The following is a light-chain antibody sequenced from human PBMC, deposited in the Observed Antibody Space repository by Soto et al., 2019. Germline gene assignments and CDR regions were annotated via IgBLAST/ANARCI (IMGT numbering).Light chain of an antibody. CDR2: GAS. CDR3: QQYGSPPIT. CDR1: QSVTSNY. V-gene: IGKV3-20*01. Sequence: EIVLTQSPGTLSLSPGERATLSCRASQSVTSNYSAWYQQKPGQAPRLLIYGASNRATGIPDRFSGSGSGTDFTLSISRLEPEDFAVYYCQQYGSPPITFGQGTRLEIK. J-gene: IGKJ5*01.